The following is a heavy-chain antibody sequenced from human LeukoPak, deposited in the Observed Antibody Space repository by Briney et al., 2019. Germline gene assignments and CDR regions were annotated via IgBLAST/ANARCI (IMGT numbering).Heavy chain of an antibody. CDR2: ISAYNGNT. J-gene: IGHJ4*02. CDR1: GYTFTSYA. V-gene: IGHV1-18*01. D-gene: IGHD1-26*01. Sequence: ASVTVSCKASGYTFTSYAISWVRPAPGQGREWMGWISAYNGNTNYAQKLQDRVTMTTDTSTSTAYMELRSLRSDDTAAYYCASALSGSYFDYFDYWGQGTLVHVSS. CDR3: ASALSGSYFDYFDY.